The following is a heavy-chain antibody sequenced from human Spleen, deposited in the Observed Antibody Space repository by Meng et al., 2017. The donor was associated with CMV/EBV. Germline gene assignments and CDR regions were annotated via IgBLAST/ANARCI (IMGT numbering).Heavy chain of an antibody. CDR2: ISPNNGAT. J-gene: IGHJ6*02. Sequence: TFSGYYMHWVRQAPGQGLDWMGWISPNNGATNYAQKFQGRLIMTRDTSISTAYMVLSSLRSDDTAVYYCVRDRDAGMASYYYYGMDVWGQGTTVTVSS. D-gene: IGHD5-18*01. CDR1: TFSGYY. CDR3: VRDRDAGMASYYYYGMDV. V-gene: IGHV1-2*02.